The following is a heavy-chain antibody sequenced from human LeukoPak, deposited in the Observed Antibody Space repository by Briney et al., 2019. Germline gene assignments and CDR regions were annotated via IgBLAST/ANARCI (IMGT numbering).Heavy chain of an antibody. J-gene: IGHJ4*02. CDR2: ISYDGSNK. Sequence: PEGSLRLSCAASGFAFSSYAMHWVRQAPGKGLEWVAVISYDGSNKYYADSVKGRFTISRDNSKNTLYLQMNSLRAEDTAVYYCARDGYSSGWPFDYWGQGTLVTVSS. CDR3: ARDGYSSGWPFDY. CDR1: GFAFSSYA. V-gene: IGHV3-30-3*01. D-gene: IGHD6-19*01.